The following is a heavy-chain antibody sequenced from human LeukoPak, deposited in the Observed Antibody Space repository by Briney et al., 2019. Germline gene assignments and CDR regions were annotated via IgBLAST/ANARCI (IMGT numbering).Heavy chain of an antibody. CDR2: IYSGGST. J-gene: IGHJ4*02. CDR1: GFTVSSNY. V-gene: IGHV3-53*01. D-gene: IGHD4-17*01. CDR3: ARDYGKGYGDYDDY. Sequence: PGGSLRLSCAASGFTVSSNYMSWVRQAPGKGLEWVSVIYSGGSTYYADSVKGRFTISRDNSKNTLYLQMNSLRAEDTAVYYCARDYGKGYGDYDDYWGQGTLVTVSS.